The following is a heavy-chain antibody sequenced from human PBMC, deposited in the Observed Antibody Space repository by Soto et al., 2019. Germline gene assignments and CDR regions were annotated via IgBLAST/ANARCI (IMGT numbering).Heavy chain of an antibody. CDR2: IYYSGST. CDR1: GGSISSSSYY. Sequence: SETLSLTCTVSGGSISSSSYYWGWIRQPPGKGLEWIGSIYYSGSTYYSPSLKSRVTISVDTSKNQFSLKLSSVTAADTAVYYCARRFRKLGPDAFDIWGQGTMVTVSS. V-gene: IGHV4-39*01. D-gene: IGHD1-7*01. CDR3: ARRFRKLGPDAFDI. J-gene: IGHJ3*02.